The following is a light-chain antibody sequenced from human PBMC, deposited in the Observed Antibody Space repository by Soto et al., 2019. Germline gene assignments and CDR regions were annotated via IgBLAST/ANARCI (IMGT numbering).Light chain of an antibody. J-gene: IGLJ3*02. V-gene: IGLV1-40*01. Sequence: QSVLTQPPSVSGAPGPRVTLSCTGSSSNIGAGYDVHWYQQLPGTAPKLLIYGNSNRPSGVPDRFSGSKSGTSASLAITGLRAEDEADYYCQSYDSSLSGGVFGGGTKLTVL. CDR1: SSNIGAGYD. CDR3: QSYDSSLSGGV. CDR2: GNS.